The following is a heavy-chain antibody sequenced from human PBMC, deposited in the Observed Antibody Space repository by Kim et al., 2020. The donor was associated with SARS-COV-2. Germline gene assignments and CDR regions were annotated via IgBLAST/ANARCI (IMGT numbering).Heavy chain of an antibody. CDR2: IDCGNGNT. D-gene: IGHD3-16*01. CDR3: LGGFYFDY. CDR1: GHFFTRDS. J-gene: IGHJ4*02. V-gene: IGHV1-3*01. Sequence: ASVKVSCKTSGHFFTRDSIHWVRQAPGQGLEWMGGIDCGNGNTIYSQKFQGRVTFTTDTSASTAYMELSFLRSEDSAVSYCLGGFYFDYWGQGTLVTVYS.